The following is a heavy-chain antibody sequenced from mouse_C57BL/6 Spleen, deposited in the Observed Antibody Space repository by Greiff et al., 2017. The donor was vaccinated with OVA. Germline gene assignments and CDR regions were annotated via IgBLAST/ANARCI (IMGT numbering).Heavy chain of an antibody. J-gene: IGHJ2*01. CDR1: GYTFTGYW. V-gene: IGHV1-9*01. CDR2: ILPGSGST. D-gene: IGHD1-1*01. Sequence: VKLMESGAELMKPGASVKLSCKATGYTFTGYWIEWVKQRPGHGLEWIGEILPGSGSTNYNEKFKGKATFTADTSSNTAYMQLSSLTTEDSAIYYCARDPFITTVVATGYFDYWGQGTTLTVSS. CDR3: ARDPFITTVVATGYFDY.